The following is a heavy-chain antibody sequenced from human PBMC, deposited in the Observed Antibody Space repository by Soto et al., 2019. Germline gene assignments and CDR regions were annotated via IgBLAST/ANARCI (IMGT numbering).Heavy chain of an antibody. Sequence: PVGSLRLSCAASGSTFRNSAMNWVRQAPGKGLEWVSAISGSGGSTYYTDSAKGRFTISRDNSKNTLYLQMNSLRAEDTAVYYCVFPSSGKYYFDYWGQGALVTVSS. CDR2: ISGSGGST. J-gene: IGHJ4*02. D-gene: IGHD3-22*01. V-gene: IGHV3-23*01. CDR3: VFPSSGKYYFDY. CDR1: GSTFRNSA.